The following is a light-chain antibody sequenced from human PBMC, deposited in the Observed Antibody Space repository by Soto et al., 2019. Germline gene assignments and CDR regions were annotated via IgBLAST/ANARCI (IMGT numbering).Light chain of an antibody. CDR3: QSYDSSLSGNV. Sequence: QTVLTQPPSVYGAPGQRVTISCTGSSSNIGAGYDVQWYQQLPGTAPKLLIYDNNNRPSGVPDRFSGSKSGTSASLAITGLQAEDEADYYCQSYDSSLSGNVFGGGTKLTVL. CDR1: SSNIGAGYD. J-gene: IGLJ2*01. V-gene: IGLV1-40*01. CDR2: DNN.